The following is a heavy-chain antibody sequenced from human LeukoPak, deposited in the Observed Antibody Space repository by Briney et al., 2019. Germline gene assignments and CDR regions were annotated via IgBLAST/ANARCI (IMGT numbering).Heavy chain of an antibody. CDR2: ISSSSSTI. CDR3: ARDSSGYDFWSGYYTWPKGDAFDI. V-gene: IGHV3-48*01. Sequence: GGSLRLSCAASGFTFSSYSMNWVRQAPGKGLEWVSYISSSSSTIYYADSVKGRFTFSRDYAKNSLYLQMNSLRAEDTAVYYCARDSSGYDFWSGYYTWPKGDAFDIWGQGTMVTVSS. J-gene: IGHJ3*02. D-gene: IGHD3-3*01. CDR1: GFTFSSYS.